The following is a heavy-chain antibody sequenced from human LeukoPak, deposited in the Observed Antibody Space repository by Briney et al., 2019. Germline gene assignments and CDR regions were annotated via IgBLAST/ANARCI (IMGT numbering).Heavy chain of an antibody. D-gene: IGHD3-16*01. Sequence: PGGSLRLSCAASGFTVSSNYMSWVRQAPGKGLEWVSVIYSGGSTYYADSVKGRFTISRDNSKNTLYLQMNSLRAEDTAVYYCARTRRLGEQRGFDYWGQGTLVTVSS. J-gene: IGHJ4*02. CDR3: ARTRRLGEQRGFDY. CDR1: GFTVSSNY. V-gene: IGHV3-53*01. CDR2: IYSGGST.